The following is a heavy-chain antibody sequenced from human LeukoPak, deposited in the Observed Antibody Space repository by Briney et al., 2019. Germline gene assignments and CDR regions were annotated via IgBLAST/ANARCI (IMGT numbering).Heavy chain of an antibody. D-gene: IGHD2-15*01. Sequence: SVKVYCKASGGTFSSYAISWVRQAPGQGLEWMGGSIPIFGTANYAQKFQGRVTITADKSTSTAYMELSSLRSEDTAVYYCARTPYCSGGSCYSGYFDYWGQGTLVTVSS. V-gene: IGHV1-69*06. CDR1: GGTFSSYA. CDR2: SIPIFGTA. CDR3: ARTPYCSGGSCYSGYFDY. J-gene: IGHJ4*02.